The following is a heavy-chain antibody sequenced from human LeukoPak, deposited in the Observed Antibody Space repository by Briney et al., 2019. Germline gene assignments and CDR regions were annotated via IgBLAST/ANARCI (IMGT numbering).Heavy chain of an antibody. V-gene: IGHV3-7*04. J-gene: IGHJ2*01. CDR1: GFTFSSYW. CDR2: IKQDGSEK. D-gene: IGHD2-2*01. CDR3: ARSYCSSTSCYAWYFDL. Sequence: GGSLRLSCAASGFTFSSYWMSWVRQAPGKGLEWVANIKQDGSEKYYVDSVKGRFTISRDNAKNSLYLQMNSLRAEDTAVYYRARSYCSSTSCYAWYFDLWGRGTLVTVSS.